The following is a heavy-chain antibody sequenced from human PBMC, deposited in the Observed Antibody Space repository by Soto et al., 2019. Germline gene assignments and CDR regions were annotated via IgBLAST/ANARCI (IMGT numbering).Heavy chain of an antibody. V-gene: IGHV4-59*08. Sequence: SETLSLTCTVSGGSISSYYWSWIRQPPGKGLEWIGYIYYSGSTNYNPSLKSRVTISVDTSKNQFSLKLSSVTAADTAVYYCARQSAYSRGWYPDWGQGTLVTVSS. CDR2: IYYSGST. J-gene: IGHJ4*02. CDR3: ARQSAYSRGWYPD. D-gene: IGHD6-19*01. CDR1: GGSISSYY.